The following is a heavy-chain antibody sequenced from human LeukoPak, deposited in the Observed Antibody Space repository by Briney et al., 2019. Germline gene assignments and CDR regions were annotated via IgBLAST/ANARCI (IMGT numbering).Heavy chain of an antibody. V-gene: IGHV4-59*08. CDR2: IYYSGSS. Sequence: SETLSLTCTVSGGSISNYYWAWIRQPPGQGLEWIGYIYYSGSSNYNPSLKSRMTISVDTSMNQFSLRLSSVTAADTAVYYCARLDRNGYNFLGYWGQGTLVTVSS. CDR1: GGSISNYY. CDR3: ARLDRNGYNFLGY. D-gene: IGHD5-24*01. J-gene: IGHJ4*02.